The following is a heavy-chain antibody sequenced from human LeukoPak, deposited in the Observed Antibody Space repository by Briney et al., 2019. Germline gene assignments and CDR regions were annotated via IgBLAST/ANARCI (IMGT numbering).Heavy chain of an antibody. Sequence: GGSLRLSCAASGFTFDDYGMSWVRQAPGKGLEWVSSISSSSSYIYYADSVKGRFTISRDNAKNSLYLQMNSLRAEDTAVYYCAREMDYYDSRPIDYWGQGTLVTVSS. CDR3: AREMDYYDSRPIDY. V-gene: IGHV3-21*01. CDR2: ISSSSSYI. J-gene: IGHJ4*02. CDR1: GFTFDDYG. D-gene: IGHD3-22*01.